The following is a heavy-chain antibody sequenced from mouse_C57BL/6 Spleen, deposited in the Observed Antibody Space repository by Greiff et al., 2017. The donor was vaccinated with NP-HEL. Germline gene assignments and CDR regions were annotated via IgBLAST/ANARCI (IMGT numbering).Heavy chain of an antibody. J-gene: IGHJ2*01. CDR2: IYPGGGYT. D-gene: IGHD1-1*01. V-gene: IGHV1-63*01. CDR3: ARTDQYYGSSYYFDY. CDR1: GYTFTNYW. Sequence: VQLQQSGAELVRPGTSVKMSCKASGYTFTNYWIGWAKQRPGHGLEWIGDIYPGGGYTNYNEKFKGKATLTADKSSSTAYMQFSSLTSEDSAIYYCARTDQYYGSSYYFDYWGQGTTLTVSS.